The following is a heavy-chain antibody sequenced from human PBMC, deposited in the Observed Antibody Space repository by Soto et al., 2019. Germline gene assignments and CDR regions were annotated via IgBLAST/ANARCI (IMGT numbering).Heavy chain of an antibody. Sequence: PGGSLRLSCAASGFTFSSYGMHWVRQAPGKGLEWVAVISYDGSNKYYADSVKGRFTISRDNSKNTLYLQMNSLRAEDTAVYYCTKDARGDYYDIDYFDYWGQGTLVTVSS. D-gene: IGHD3-22*01. V-gene: IGHV3-30*18. CDR1: GFTFSSYG. J-gene: IGHJ4*02. CDR2: ISYDGSNK. CDR3: TKDARGDYYDIDYFDY.